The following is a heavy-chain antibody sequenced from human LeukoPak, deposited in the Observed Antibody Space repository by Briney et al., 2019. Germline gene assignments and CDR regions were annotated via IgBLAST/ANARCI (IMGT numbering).Heavy chain of an antibody. V-gene: IGHV3-48*03. CDR2: ISSSGSTI. Sequence: GGSLRLSSAASGFTFSSYEMNWVRQAPGKGLEWVSYISSSGSTIYYADSVKGRFTISRDNAKNSLYLQMNSLRAEDTAVYYCARGIMNAFDIWGQGTMVTVSS. J-gene: IGHJ3*02. CDR1: GFTFSSYE. CDR3: ARGIMNAFDI. D-gene: IGHD2-21*01.